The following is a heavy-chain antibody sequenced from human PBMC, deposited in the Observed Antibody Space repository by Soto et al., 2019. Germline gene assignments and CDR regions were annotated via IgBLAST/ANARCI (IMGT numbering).Heavy chain of an antibody. CDR1: GFTFSNAW. V-gene: IGHV3-15*01. CDR2: IKSKTDGGTT. J-gene: IGHJ4*02. D-gene: IGHD1-26*01. Sequence: EVQLVESGGGLVKPGGSLRLSCAASGFTFSNAWMSWVRQAPGKGLEWVGRIKSKTDGGTTDYAAPVKGRFTISRDDSKNTLYLQMNSLKTEGTAVYYCTTDDKWELLDYWGQGTLVTVSS. CDR3: TTDDKWELLDY.